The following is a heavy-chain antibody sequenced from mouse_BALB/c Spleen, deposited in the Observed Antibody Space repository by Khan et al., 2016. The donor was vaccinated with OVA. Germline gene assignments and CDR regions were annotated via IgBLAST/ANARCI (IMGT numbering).Heavy chain of an antibody. Sequence: QVQLQQSGLELVNPGASVKMSCKASGDTFISYYIHWVKQRPGQGLEWIGWIYPGDGRTKYNEKFKGKTTLTAAKSSSTAYMLLSSLTSEDSAIYFGAIRDDGSFWDFDGWGAGTTVTVSS. CDR2: IYPGDGRT. D-gene: IGHD1-1*01. V-gene: IGHV1S56*01. J-gene: IGHJ1*01. CDR3: AIRDDGSFWDFDG. CDR1: GDTFISYY.